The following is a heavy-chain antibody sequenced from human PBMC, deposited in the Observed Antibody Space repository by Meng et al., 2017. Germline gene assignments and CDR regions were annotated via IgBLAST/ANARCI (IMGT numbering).Heavy chain of an antibody. V-gene: IGHV4-34*01. Sequence: GSLRLSCAVYGGSFSGYYWSWIRQPPGKGLEWIGEINHSGSTYYNPSLKSRVTISVDTSKNQFSLKLSSVTAADTAVYYCASVDTAMVETFDYWGQGTLVTVSS. CDR2: INHSGST. CDR3: ASVDTAMVETFDY. D-gene: IGHD5-18*01. J-gene: IGHJ4*02. CDR1: GGSFSGYY.